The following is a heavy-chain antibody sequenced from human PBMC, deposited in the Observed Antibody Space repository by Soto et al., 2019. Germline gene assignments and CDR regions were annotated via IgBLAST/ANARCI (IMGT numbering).Heavy chain of an antibody. CDR1: GFSLSTRGVA. CDR2: IYWDEDK. CDR3: AHRQRGYAYYFDY. D-gene: IGHD5-12*01. Sequence: QITLKESGPTLVKPTQPLTLTCTSSGFSLSTRGVAVCWFRHPPGKALEWLAHIYWDEDKWYSPSLNIRLTITDDTYKNQVCLTMTYKDPVDTATYYCAHRQRGYAYYFDYWGQGTLVTVSS. J-gene: IGHJ4*02. V-gene: IGHV2-5*02.